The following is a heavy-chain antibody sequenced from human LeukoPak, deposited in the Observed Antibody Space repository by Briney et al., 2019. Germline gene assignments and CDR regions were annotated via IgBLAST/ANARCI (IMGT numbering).Heavy chain of an antibody. CDR1: GFTFSSYW. J-gene: IGHJ3*02. CDR2: INSDGSST. CDR3: ARGNIYYDSSGYLDGFGAFDI. V-gene: IGHV3-74*01. D-gene: IGHD3-22*01. Sequence: GGSLRLSCAASGFTFSSYWMHWVRQAPGKGLVWVSRINSDGSSTSYADSVKGRFTISRDNAKNTLYLQMNSLRAEDTAVYYCARGNIYYDSSGYLDGFGAFDIWGQGTMVTVSS.